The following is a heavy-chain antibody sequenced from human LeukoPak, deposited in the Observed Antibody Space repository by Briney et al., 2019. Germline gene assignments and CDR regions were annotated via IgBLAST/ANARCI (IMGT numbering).Heavy chain of an antibody. CDR1: GFTFNTFW. D-gene: IGHD4-17*01. CDR2: IKQYGSEK. Sequence: GGSLRLSCAASGFTFNTFWMSWVRQAPGKGLEWVASIKQYGSEKFYVDPVKGRFTISRDNAKNSLYLQMNSLRAEDTAVYYCARDTIGNYGDYPTAFDIWGQGTMVTVSS. V-gene: IGHV3-7*01. CDR3: ARDTIGNYGDYPTAFDI. J-gene: IGHJ3*02.